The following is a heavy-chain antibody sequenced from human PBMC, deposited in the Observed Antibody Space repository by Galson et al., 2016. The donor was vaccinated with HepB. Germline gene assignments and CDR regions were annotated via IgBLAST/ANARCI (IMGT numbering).Heavy chain of an antibody. CDR2: IIPISGTA. V-gene: IGHV1-69*13. J-gene: IGHJ6*02. D-gene: IGHD4-17*01. CDR1: GGDFSSYG. Sequence: SVKVSCKASGGDFSSYGISWVRQAPGQGLESVGRIIPISGTANYAQRFQGRVTITADESTTTAYMELSSLTTEDTAVFYCARAGFYGDRWFYSGMDVWGQGTTVTVSS. CDR3: ARAGFYGDRWFYSGMDV.